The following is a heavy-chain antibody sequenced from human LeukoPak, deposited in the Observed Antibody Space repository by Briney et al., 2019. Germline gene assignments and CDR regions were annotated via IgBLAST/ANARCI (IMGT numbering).Heavy chain of an antibody. D-gene: IGHD3-22*01. Sequence: SETLSLTCTVSGGSISSGSYYWSWIRQPAGKGLEWIGRIYISGSTNYNPSLKSRVTISVDTSKNQFSLKLSSVTAADTAVYFCARGPYSYDSSGAFDIWGQGTMVTVSS. CDR3: ARGPYSYDSSGAFDI. V-gene: IGHV4-61*02. J-gene: IGHJ3*02. CDR1: GGSISSGSYY. CDR2: IYISGST.